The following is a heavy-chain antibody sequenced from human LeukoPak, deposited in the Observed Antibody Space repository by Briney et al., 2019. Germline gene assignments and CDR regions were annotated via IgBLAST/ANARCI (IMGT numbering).Heavy chain of an antibody. CDR3: AKATPGWEVFGFDY. D-gene: IGHD1-26*01. Sequence: PGGSLRLSCAASGFTFCSCSMNWVRQAPGKGLEWVAVISYDGSNEYYADSVKGRFTISRDNSKNTLYLQMNSLRAEDTAVYYCAKATPGWEVFGFDYWGQGTLVTVSS. J-gene: IGHJ4*02. CDR1: GFTFCSCS. CDR2: ISYDGSNE. V-gene: IGHV3-30*18.